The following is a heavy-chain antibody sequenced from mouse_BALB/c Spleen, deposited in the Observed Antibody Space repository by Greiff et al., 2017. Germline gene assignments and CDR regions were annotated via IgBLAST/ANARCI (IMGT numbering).Heavy chain of an antibody. CDR3: ARITTVVGENFDY. CDR1: GYTFTSYW. J-gene: IGHJ2*01. V-gene: IGHV1-7*01. D-gene: IGHD1-1*01. Sequence: VQLQQSGAELAKPGASVKMSCKASGYTFTSYWMHWVKQRPGQGLEWIGYINPSTGYTEYNQKFKDKATLTADKSSSTAYMQLSSLTSEDSAVYYCARITTVVGENFDYWGQGTTLTVSS. CDR2: INPSTGYT.